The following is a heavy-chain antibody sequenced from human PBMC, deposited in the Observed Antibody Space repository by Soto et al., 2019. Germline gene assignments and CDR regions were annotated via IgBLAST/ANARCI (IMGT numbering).Heavy chain of an antibody. Sequence: SETLSLTCTVSGGSISSYYWSWIRQPPGKGLEWIGYIYYSGSTNYNPSLKSRVTISVDTSKNQFSLKLSSVTAADTAVYYCARLQVATIFIGAFDIWGQGTMVTVSS. V-gene: IGHV4-59*08. CDR2: IYYSGST. D-gene: IGHD5-12*01. CDR3: ARLQVATIFIGAFDI. J-gene: IGHJ3*02. CDR1: GGSISSYY.